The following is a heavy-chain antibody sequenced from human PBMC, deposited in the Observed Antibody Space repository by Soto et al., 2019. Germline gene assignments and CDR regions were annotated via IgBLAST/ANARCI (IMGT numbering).Heavy chain of an antibody. CDR1: GGTFSSYA. Sequence: QVQLVQSGAEVKKPGSSVKVSCKASGGTFSSYAISWVRQAPGQGLEWMGGIIPIFGTANYAQKFQGRVTITADESTSTAYMELSSLRSEDTAVYYCARGTWRQIPNTHYYYYYGMDVWGQGTTVTVSS. J-gene: IGHJ6*02. CDR3: ARGTWRQIPNTHYYYYYGMDV. V-gene: IGHV1-69*12. CDR2: IIPIFGTA. D-gene: IGHD5-18*01.